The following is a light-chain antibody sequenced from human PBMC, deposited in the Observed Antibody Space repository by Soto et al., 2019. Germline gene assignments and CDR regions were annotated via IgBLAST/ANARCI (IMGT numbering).Light chain of an antibody. CDR1: QDISNY. J-gene: IGKJ2*01. V-gene: IGKV1-33*01. CDR2: DAS. CDR3: QQYDNLPYT. Sequence: DIQMTQSPSALSASVGDRVTITCKASQDISNYLNWYQQKPGKAPKLLIYDASNLETGVPSRFSGSGSGTDFTFTISSLQPVDIATYYCQQYDNLPYTFGQGTKLEIK.